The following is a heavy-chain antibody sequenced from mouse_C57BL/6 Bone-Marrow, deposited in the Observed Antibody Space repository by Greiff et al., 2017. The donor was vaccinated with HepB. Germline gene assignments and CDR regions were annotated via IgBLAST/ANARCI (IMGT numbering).Heavy chain of an antibody. CDR2: IDPETGGT. CDR1: GYTFTDYE. CDR3: TRETTVVAHWYFDV. Sequence: VQRVESGAELVRPGASVTLSCKASGYTFTDYEMHWVKQTPVHGLEWIGAIDPETGGTAYNQKFKGKARLTADKSSSTAYMELRSLTSEDSAVYYCTRETTVVAHWYFDVWGTGTTVTVSS. J-gene: IGHJ1*03. D-gene: IGHD1-1*01. V-gene: IGHV1-15*01.